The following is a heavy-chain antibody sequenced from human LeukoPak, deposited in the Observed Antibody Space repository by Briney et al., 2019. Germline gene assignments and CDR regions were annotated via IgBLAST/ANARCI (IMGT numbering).Heavy chain of an antibody. CDR2: IWYDGSNK. CDR3: ANDYRSGSFHDF. D-gene: IGHD3-10*01. V-gene: IGHV3-33*06. Sequence: GGSLRLSCAASGFTFRSYGMHWVRQAPGKGLEWVAVIWYDGSNKYYADSVKGRFTISRDNSKNTLYLQMNTLRAEDTAVYYCANDYRSGSFHDFWGQGTLVTVSS. J-gene: IGHJ4*02. CDR1: GFTFRSYG.